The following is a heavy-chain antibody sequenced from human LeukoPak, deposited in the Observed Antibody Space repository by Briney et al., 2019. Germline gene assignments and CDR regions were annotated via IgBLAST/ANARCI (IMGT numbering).Heavy chain of an antibody. J-gene: IGHJ4*02. Sequence: SETLSLTCTVSGGSISSYYWSWIRQPAGKGLEWIGRIYTSGSTNYNPSLKSRVTMSVDTSKNQFSLKLSSVTAADTAVYYCARLMNYYDSSGSVGPEDYWGQGTLVTVSS. D-gene: IGHD3-22*01. CDR1: GGSISSYY. CDR2: IYTSGST. CDR3: ARLMNYYDSSGSVGPEDY. V-gene: IGHV4-4*07.